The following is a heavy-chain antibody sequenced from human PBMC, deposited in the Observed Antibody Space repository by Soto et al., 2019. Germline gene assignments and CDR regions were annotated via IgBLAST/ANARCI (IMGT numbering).Heavy chain of an antibody. CDR3: ARGRGEFDA. D-gene: IGHD2-21*01. CDR1: GGSISSSSYY. V-gene: IGHV4-39*01. Sequence: SETLSLTCTVSGGSISSSSYYWGWIRQPPGKGLEWIGSIYYSGSTYYNPSLKSRVTISVDTSKNQFSLKLSSVTAADTAVYYCARGRGEFDAWGQGTPVTV. J-gene: IGHJ5*02. CDR2: IYYSGST.